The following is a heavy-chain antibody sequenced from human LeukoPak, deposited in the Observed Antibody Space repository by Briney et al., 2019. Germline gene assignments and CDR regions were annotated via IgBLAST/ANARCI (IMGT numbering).Heavy chain of an antibody. Sequence: SETLSLTCAVYGGSFSGYYWSWIRQPPGKGLEWIGEINHSGSTNYNPSLKSRVTISVDRSKNQFSLKLSSVTAADTAVYYCARGYGDFRVEGRYFHSWGQGTLVTVSS. CDR1: GGSFSGYY. J-gene: IGHJ4*02. CDR2: INHSGST. V-gene: IGHV4-34*01. CDR3: ARGYGDFRVEGRYFHS. D-gene: IGHD4-17*01.